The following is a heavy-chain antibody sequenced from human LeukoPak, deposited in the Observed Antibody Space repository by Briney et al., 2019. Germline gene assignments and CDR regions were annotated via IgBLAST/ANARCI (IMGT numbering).Heavy chain of an antibody. Sequence: SETLSLTCAVYGGSFSGYYWSWIRQPPGKGLEWIGEINHSGSTNYNPSLKSRVTISVDTSKNQFSLKLSSVTAADTAVYYCAREAVAGYYFDYWGQGTLVTVSS. D-gene: IGHD6-19*01. CDR3: AREAVAGYYFDY. CDR1: GGSFSGYY. CDR2: INHSGST. J-gene: IGHJ4*02. V-gene: IGHV4-34*01.